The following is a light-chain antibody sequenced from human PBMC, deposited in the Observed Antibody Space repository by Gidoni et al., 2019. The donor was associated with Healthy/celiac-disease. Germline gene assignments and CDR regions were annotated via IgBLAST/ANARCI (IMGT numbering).Light chain of an antibody. CDR2: DAS. CDR3: QQYNSYSHT. CDR1: QSISSW. V-gene: IGKV1-5*01. Sequence: TPTCRASQSISSWLAWYQQKPGKAPKLLIYDASSLESGVPSRSSGSGSGTEFNLTISSLQPDDFATYYCQQYNSYSHTFGQGTKLEIK. J-gene: IGKJ2*01.